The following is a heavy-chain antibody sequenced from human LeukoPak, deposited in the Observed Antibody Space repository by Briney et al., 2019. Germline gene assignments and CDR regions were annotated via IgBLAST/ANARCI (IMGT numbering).Heavy chain of an antibody. J-gene: IGHJ3*02. D-gene: IGHD3-22*01. Sequence: GGSLRLSCAASGNYWMHWVRQAPGKGLLWVSHVNSDGSWTTYADSVKGRFTISRDNSKNTLYLQMNSLRAEDTAVYYCASSSGYYFSAFDIWGQGTMVTVSS. CDR1: GNYW. CDR2: VNSDGSWT. V-gene: IGHV3-74*01. CDR3: ASSSGYYFSAFDI.